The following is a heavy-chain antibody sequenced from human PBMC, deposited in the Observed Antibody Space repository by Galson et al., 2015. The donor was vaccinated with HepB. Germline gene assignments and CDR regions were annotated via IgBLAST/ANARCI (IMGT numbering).Heavy chain of an antibody. J-gene: IGHJ4*02. CDR2: ISDSGVST. D-gene: IGHD1-26*01. V-gene: IGHV3-23*01. CDR1: TFIFSTYS. Sequence: SLRLSCAASTFIFSTYSMNWVRQAPGKGLEWVSAISDSGVSTYYADSVKGRFTISRDKSKNTLYLQMNSLRVGDTAVYYCAKGQRWELPLDFWGQGTLVTVSS. CDR3: AKGQRWELPLDF.